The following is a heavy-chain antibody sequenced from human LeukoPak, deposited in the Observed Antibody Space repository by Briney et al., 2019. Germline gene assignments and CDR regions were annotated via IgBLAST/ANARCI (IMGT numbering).Heavy chain of an antibody. CDR3: ARLGWVQGRDYYYMDV. D-gene: IGHD2-21*01. CDR1: GGSISSYY. CDR2: IYYSGST. V-gene: IGHV4-59*01. Sequence: SETLPLTCTVSGGSISSYYWSWIRQPPGKGLEWIGYIYYSGSTNYNPSLKSRVTISVDTSKNQFSLKLSSVTAADTAVYYCARLGWVQGRDYYYMDVWGKGTTVTVSS. J-gene: IGHJ6*03.